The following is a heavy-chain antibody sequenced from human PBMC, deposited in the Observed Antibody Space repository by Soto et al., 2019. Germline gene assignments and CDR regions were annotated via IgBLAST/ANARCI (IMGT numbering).Heavy chain of an antibody. CDR2: INHSGST. CDR1: SGSFSGYY. V-gene: IGHV4-34*01. Sequence: QVQLQQWGAGLLKPSETLSLTCAVYSGSFSGYYWSWIRQPPGKGLEWIGEINHSGSTNYNPSLKSRVTISVDTSKNQFSMKLSSVTAADTAVYYCARENYGSGSYSVDYWGQGTLVTVSS. J-gene: IGHJ4*02. CDR3: ARENYGSGSYSVDY. D-gene: IGHD3-10*01.